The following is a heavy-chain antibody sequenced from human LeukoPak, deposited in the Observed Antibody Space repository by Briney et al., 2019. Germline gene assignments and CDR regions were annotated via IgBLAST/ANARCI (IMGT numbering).Heavy chain of an antibody. CDR3: ARGFRHYYDSSGYLDY. J-gene: IGHJ4*02. CDR2: ISSSGSTI. D-gene: IGHD3-22*01. CDR1: GFTFSDYY. Sequence: GGSLRLSCAASGFTFSDYYMSWIRQAPGKGLERVSYISSSGSTIYYADSVKGRFTISRDNAKNSLYLQMNSLRAEDTAVYYCARGFRHYYDSSGYLDYWGQGTLVTVSS. V-gene: IGHV3-11*01.